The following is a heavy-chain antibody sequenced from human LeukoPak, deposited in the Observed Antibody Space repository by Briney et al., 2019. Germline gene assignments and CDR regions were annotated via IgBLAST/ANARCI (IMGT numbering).Heavy chain of an antibody. CDR2: IYPGDSDT. CDR3: ARHRGGGYSGYDFSMRVDV. CDR1: GYRFTSYW. Sequence: GEPLKISCQGSGYRFTSYWIGWVRQMPAQGLEWMGIIYPGDSDTRYSPSFQGQVTISADKSISTAYLQWSSLKASDTAMYYCARHRGGGYSGYDFSMRVDVWGQGTTVTVSS. V-gene: IGHV5-51*01. D-gene: IGHD5-12*01. J-gene: IGHJ6*02.